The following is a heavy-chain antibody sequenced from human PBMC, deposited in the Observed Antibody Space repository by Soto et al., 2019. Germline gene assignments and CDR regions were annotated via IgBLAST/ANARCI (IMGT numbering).Heavy chain of an antibody. J-gene: IGHJ4*02. V-gene: IGHV4-61*08. D-gene: IGHD5-12*01. Sequence: PSETLSLTCTVSGGSISSCGYYWRWIRQHPGKGLEWIGYIQNLGSTSYKSSLRSRAIISVDTSKNQFSLILSSVTAADTAVYYCERGSYSGSERRIDYWGQGTLVTVSS. CDR2: IQNLGST. CDR1: GGSISSCGYY. CDR3: ERGSYSGSERRIDY.